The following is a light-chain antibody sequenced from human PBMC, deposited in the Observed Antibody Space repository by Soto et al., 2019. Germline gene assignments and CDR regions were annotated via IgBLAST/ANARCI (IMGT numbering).Light chain of an antibody. V-gene: IGKV3-11*01. CDR3: QQRSSWPLT. CDR2: DAS. J-gene: IGKJ4*02. CDR1: QSVSRY. Sequence: ELVLTQSPATLSLSPGERATLSCRASQSVSRYLAWYQQKPGQAPRLLIYDASNRATGIPARFSGSGSGTDFTLIISSLEPEDFAVYYCQQRSSWPLTFGGGTKVEIK.